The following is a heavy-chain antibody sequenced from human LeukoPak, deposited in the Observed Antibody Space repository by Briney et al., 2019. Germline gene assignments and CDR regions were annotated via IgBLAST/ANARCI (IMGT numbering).Heavy chain of an antibody. CDR1: GFTFSGFW. V-gene: IGHV3-74*01. CDR2: LHSDGSNT. Sequence: TGGSLRLSCAASGFTFSGFWMHWVRQAPGKGQVWISRLHSDGSNTNYADSVKGRFTISRDNPKNTLYLQMNSLRAEDTAVYFCAKRGVVIRVILVGFHKEAYYFDSWGQGALVTVSS. J-gene: IGHJ4*02. D-gene: IGHD3-22*01. CDR3: AKRGVVIRVILVGFHKEAYYFDS.